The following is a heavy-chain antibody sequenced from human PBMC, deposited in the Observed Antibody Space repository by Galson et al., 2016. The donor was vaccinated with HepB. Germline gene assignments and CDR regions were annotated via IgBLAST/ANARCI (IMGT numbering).Heavy chain of an antibody. J-gene: IGHJ4*02. Sequence: SLRLSCAASGFTFSSYGMQWVRQAPGKGLEWVALISNDGSNNYYADSVKGRFAISRDNSKNKLFLQMNSLRDEDTAVYYCVKDHSSSWLTECWGQGTLVTVSS. CDR2: ISNDGSNN. D-gene: IGHD6-13*01. CDR3: VKDHSSSWLTEC. CDR1: GFTFSSYG. V-gene: IGHV3-30*18.